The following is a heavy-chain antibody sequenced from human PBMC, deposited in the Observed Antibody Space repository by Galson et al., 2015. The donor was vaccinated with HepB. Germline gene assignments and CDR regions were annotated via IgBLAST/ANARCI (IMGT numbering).Heavy chain of an antibody. CDR3: AKGKIYVSSSWFDY. V-gene: IGHV3-30*18. D-gene: IGHD6-13*01. CDR2: ISYDGSNK. Sequence: SLRLSCAASGFTFSSYGMHWVRQAPGKGLEWVAVISYDGSNKYYADSVKGRFTISRDNSKNTLYLQMNSLRAEDTAVYYCAKGKIYVSSSWFDYWGQGTLVTVSS. J-gene: IGHJ4*02. CDR1: GFTFSSYG.